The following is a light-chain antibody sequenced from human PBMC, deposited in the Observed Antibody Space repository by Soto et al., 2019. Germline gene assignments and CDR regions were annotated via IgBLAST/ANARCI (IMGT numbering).Light chain of an antibody. CDR2: GNS. CDR3: QSYDSRLRGVV. J-gene: IGLJ3*02. V-gene: IGLV1-40*01. CDR1: SSNIGAGYD. Sequence: QSVLTQPPSVSGAPGQRVTISCTGSSSNIGAGYDVHWYQQLPGTAPKLLIYGNSNRPSGVPDRFSGSKSGTSASLAITGLLAEDEADYYCQSYDSRLRGVVFGGGTKLTVL.